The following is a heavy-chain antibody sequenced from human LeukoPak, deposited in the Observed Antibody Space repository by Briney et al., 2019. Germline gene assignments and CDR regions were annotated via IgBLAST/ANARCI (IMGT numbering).Heavy chain of an antibody. CDR1: GGSISSYY. V-gene: IGHV4-59*01. Sequence: SETLSLTCTVSGGSISSYYWSWIRQPPGKGLEWIGYIYYSGSTNYNPSLKSRVTISVDTSKNQFSLKLSSVTAADTAVYYCASSPYYDFWSGYPYFDYWGQGTVVTVSS. D-gene: IGHD3-3*01. CDR2: IYYSGST. CDR3: ASSPYYDFWSGYPYFDY. J-gene: IGHJ4*02.